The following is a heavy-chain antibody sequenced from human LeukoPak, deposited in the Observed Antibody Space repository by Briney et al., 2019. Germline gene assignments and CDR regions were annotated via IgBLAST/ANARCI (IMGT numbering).Heavy chain of an antibody. Sequence: ASVKVSCKASGYTFSNYALNWVRQAPGQGLEWMGWINPNTGNPTYAQGFTGRFVFSLDTSVSTAYLQISSLKAEDTAVYFCARVQKNDFGDYRDAFDIWGQGTMVTVSS. D-gene: IGHD4-17*01. CDR1: GYTFSNYA. J-gene: IGHJ3*02. CDR2: INPNTGNP. V-gene: IGHV7-4-1*02. CDR3: ARVQKNDFGDYRDAFDI.